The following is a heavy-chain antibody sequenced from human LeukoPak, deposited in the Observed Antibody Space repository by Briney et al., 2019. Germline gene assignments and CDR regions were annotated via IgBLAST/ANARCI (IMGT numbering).Heavy chain of an antibody. CDR1: GGTFSSYS. CDR2: IIPILNIA. V-gene: IGHV1-69*02. Sequence: GASVKASCKASGGTFSSYSISWVRQAPGQGLEWMGRIIPILNIANSAQKFQGRLTITADTSTNTAYMELSSLTSEDTAVYYCANPRADRGSDRNWFDPSGHGILVTVSS. D-gene: IGHD3-16*01. J-gene: IGHJ5*02. CDR3: ANPRADRGSDRNWFDP.